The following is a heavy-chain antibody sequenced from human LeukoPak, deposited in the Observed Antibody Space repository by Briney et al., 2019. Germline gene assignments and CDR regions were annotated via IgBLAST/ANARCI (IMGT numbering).Heavy chain of an antibody. CDR2: INTSGST. J-gene: IGHJ4*02. Sequence: SQTLSLTCTLAARSISSGCSYWSRIRQPGGKGLDWVGRINTSGSTNYNPSPKSRLTISVDTSKNQPSLKLSSVTAADTAVYYCARSDRGARFFDYWGQGTLVTVSS. CDR3: ARSDRGARFFDY. D-gene: IGHD6-6*01. CDR1: ARSISSGCSY. V-gene: IGHV4-61*02.